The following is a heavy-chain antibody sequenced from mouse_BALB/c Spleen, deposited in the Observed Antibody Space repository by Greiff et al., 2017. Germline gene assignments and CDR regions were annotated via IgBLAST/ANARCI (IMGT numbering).Heavy chain of an antibody. CDR3: TRDYYYGSSFYFDY. CDR1: GFTFSSYT. CDR2: ISSGGSYT. D-gene: IGHD1-1*01. J-gene: IGHJ2*01. Sequence: DVMLVESGGGLVKPGGSLKLSCAASGFTFSSYTMSWVRQTPEKRLEWVATISSGGSYTYYPDSVKGRFTISRDNAKNTLYLQMSSLKSEDTAMYYCTRDYYYGSSFYFDYWGQGTTLTVSS. V-gene: IGHV5-6-4*01.